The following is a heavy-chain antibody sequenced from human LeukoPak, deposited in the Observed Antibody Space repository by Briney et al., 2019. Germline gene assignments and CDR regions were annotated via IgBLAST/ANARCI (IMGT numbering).Heavy chain of an antibody. CDR2: IYYSGST. CDR3: ARGIWGSGSYYLNYFDY. D-gene: IGHD3-10*01. J-gene: IGHJ4*02. CDR1: GGSISSSSYY. V-gene: IGHV4-39*01. Sequence: PSETLSLICTVSGGSISSSSYYWGWIRQPPGKGLEWIGSIYYSGSTYYNPSLKSRVTISVDTSKNQFSLKLSSVTAADTAVYYCARGIWGSGSYYLNYFDYWGQGTLVTVSS.